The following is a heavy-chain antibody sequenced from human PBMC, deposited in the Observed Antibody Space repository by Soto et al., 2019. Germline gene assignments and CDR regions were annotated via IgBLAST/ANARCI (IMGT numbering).Heavy chain of an antibody. J-gene: IGHJ4*02. Sequence: GVSLTISLAAFGLTFNNYHLTWVPQAKGKCLDWVSTISGSGGSTYYADSVKGRFTISRDNSKNTVYLQMNSLRVEDTAVYYCANRNYYHSSGYTYPYFDFWGRGVLVTVSS. CDR1: GLTFNNYH. V-gene: IGHV3-23*01. CDR3: ANRNYYHSSGYTYPYFDF. D-gene: IGHD3-22*01. CDR2: ISGSGGST.